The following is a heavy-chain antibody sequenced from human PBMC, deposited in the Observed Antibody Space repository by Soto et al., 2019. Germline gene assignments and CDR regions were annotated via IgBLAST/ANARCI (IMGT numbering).Heavy chain of an antibody. Sequence: GGSLRLSCAASGFTFSSYELNWVRQAPGKGLEWVSYISSGGSAIYYADSVKGRFTISRDNAKNALCLQMNSLRAEDTAVYYCAMLGYCSGGSCSPGRPGFDYWGQGTLVTVSS. CDR3: AMLGYCSGGSCSPGRPGFDY. CDR1: GFTFSSYE. J-gene: IGHJ4*02. CDR2: ISSGGSAI. V-gene: IGHV3-48*03. D-gene: IGHD2-15*01.